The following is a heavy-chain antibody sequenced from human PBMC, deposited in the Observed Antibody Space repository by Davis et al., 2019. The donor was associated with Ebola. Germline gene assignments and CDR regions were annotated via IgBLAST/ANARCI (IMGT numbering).Heavy chain of an antibody. J-gene: IGHJ4*02. V-gene: IGHV4-59*08. CDR2: IYYSGST. Sequence: SETLSLTCTVSGGSISSYYWSWIRQPPGKGLEWIGYIYYSGSTNYNPSLKSRVTISVDTSKNQFSLKLSSVTAADTAVYYCASGDSSGYYILNFDYWGQGTLVTVSS. CDR3: ASGDSSGYYILNFDY. D-gene: IGHD3-22*01. CDR1: GGSISSYY.